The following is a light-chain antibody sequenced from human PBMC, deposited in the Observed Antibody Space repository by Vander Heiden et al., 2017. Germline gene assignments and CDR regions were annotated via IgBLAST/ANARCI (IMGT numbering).Light chain of an antibody. V-gene: IGLV2-14*01. J-gene: IGLJ1*01. Sequence: QSALTQPASVSGSPGQSITISCTGTSSDVGGYNYVSWYQQHPGKAPKLMMYEVSNRPSGVSNRFSGYKSGNTASLTISGLQAEDEADYYCSSYTSSSTLVFGTGTKVTVL. CDR1: SSDVGGYNY. CDR2: EVS. CDR3: SSYTSSSTLV.